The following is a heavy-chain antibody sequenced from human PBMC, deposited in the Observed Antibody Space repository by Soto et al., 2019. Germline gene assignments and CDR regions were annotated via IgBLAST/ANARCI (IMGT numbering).Heavy chain of an antibody. CDR2: INAGNGNT. CDR3: ALWSGYYTWPVDY. CDR1: GYTFTSYA. V-gene: IGHV1-3*01. Sequence: GASVKVSCKASGYTFTSYAMHWVRQAPGQRLEWMGWINAGNGNTKYSQKFQGRVTITRDTSTSTAYMELSSLRSEDTAVYYCALWSGYYTWPVDYWGQGTLVTVS. J-gene: IGHJ4*02. D-gene: IGHD3-3*01.